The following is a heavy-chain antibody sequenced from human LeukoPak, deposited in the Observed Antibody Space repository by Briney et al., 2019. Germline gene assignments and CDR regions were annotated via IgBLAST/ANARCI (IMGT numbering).Heavy chain of an antibody. V-gene: IGHV4-34*01. CDR2: INHSGST. CDR3: ARGHRQQLVRRRFDP. J-gene: IGHJ5*02. D-gene: IGHD6-13*01. CDR1: GGSFSGYY. Sequence: SETLSLTCAVYGGSFSGYYWSWIRQPPGKGLEWVGEINHSGSTNYNPSLKSRVTISVDTSKNQFSLKPSSVTAADTAVYYCARGHRQQLVRRRFDPWGQGTLVTVSS.